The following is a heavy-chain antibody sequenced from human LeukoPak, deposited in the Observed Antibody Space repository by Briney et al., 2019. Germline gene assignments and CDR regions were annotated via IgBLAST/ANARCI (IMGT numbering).Heavy chain of an antibody. V-gene: IGHV1-69*01. J-gene: IGHJ5*02. CDR1: GGTVSSYA. CDR2: IIPIFGTA. CDR3: ARVTYSSSWTYNWFDP. Sequence: ASVKVSCKASGGTVSSYAISWVRQAPGQGLEWMGGIIPIFGTANYAQKFQGRVTITADESTSTAYMELSSLRSEDTAVYYCARVTYSSSWTYNWFDPWGQGTLVTVSS. D-gene: IGHD6-13*01.